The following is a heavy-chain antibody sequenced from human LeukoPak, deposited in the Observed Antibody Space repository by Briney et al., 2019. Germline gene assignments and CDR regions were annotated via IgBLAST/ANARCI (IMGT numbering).Heavy chain of an antibody. V-gene: IGHV3-48*03. J-gene: IGHJ6*03. D-gene: IGHD6-19*01. Sequence: GGSLRLSCAASGFTFSSYEMNWVRQAPGKGLEWISYISDSASTIFYADSVKGRFTISRDNGKNSLYLQMNSLRAEDTAVYYCASSGKQWLADGREYYYYYYMDVWGKGTTVTISS. CDR1: GFTFSSYE. CDR3: ASSGKQWLADGREYYYYYYMDV. CDR2: ISDSASTI.